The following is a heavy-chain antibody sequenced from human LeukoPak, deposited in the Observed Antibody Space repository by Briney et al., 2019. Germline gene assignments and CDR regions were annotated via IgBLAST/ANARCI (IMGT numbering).Heavy chain of an antibody. D-gene: IGHD3-16*02. CDR1: GGSISSYY. J-gene: IGHJ5*02. CDR3: ARGVYDHVWGNYPKAPNWFDP. V-gene: IGHV4-4*07. Sequence: SETLSLTCTVSGGSISSYYWSWIRQPAGKGLEWIGRIYTSGSTNYNPSLKSRVTMSVDTSKNQFSLKLSSVTAADTAVYYCARGVYDHVWGNYPKAPNWFDPWGQGTLVTVST. CDR2: IYTSGST.